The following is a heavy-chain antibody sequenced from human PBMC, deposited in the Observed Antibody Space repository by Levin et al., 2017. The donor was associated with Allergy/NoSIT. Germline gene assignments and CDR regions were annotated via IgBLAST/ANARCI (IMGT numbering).Heavy chain of an antibody. CDR3: ASPPRY. CDR1: GGSFSGYY. Sequence: SETLSLTCAVYGGSFSGYYWSWIRQPPGKGLEWIGEINHSGSTNYNPSLKSRVTISVDTSKNQFSLKLSSVTAADTAVYYCASPPRYWGQGTLVTVSS. CDR2: INHSGST. V-gene: IGHV4-34*01. J-gene: IGHJ4*02.